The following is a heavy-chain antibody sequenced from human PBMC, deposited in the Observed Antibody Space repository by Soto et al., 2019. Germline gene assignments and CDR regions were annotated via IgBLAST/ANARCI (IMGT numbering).Heavy chain of an antibody. CDR3: ASHPSGRWYYYFDS. CDR1: GFTFSSYS. CDR2: ISSSSSYI. V-gene: IGHV3-21*01. Sequence: PGGSLRLSCAASGFTFSSYSMNWVRQAPGKGLEWVSSISSSSSYIYYADSVKGRFTISRDNAKNSLYLQMNSLRAEDTAVYYCASHPSGRWYYYFDSWGQGIQVTVSS. J-gene: IGHJ4*02. D-gene: IGHD6-13*01.